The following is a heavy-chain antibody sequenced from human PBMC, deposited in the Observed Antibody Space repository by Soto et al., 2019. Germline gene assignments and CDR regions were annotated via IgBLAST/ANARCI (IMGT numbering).Heavy chain of an antibody. J-gene: IGHJ3*02. D-gene: IGHD3-3*01. CDR1: GYPVTAYY. CDR3: ARGGGVGVAGSAAFDM. CDR2: INPATGAA. Sequence: QLHLVQSGAVVKKPGASVTVSCSASGYPVTAYYMHWVRQAPGRGLEWMGGINPATGAAKYTQTFQGRVPMTRDTSKRTAFMELSGRTPEDTAVFYCARGGGVGVAGSAAFDMWGQGTLVTVSS. V-gene: IGHV1-2*02.